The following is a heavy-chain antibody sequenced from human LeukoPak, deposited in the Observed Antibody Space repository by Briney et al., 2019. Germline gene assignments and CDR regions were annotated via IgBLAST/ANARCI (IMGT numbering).Heavy chain of an antibody. CDR1: GGSISSYY. Sequence: SETLSLTCTVSGGSISSYYWSWIRQPPGKGLVWIWYINYSGSTNYDPSLKSRFTISIDTSKNQVSLKMSSLTAADTAVYYCARVVMLRGVDWFAPWGQGTLVTVSS. CDR2: INYSGST. V-gene: IGHV4-59*01. D-gene: IGHD3-10*01. CDR3: ARVVMLRGVDWFAP. J-gene: IGHJ5*01.